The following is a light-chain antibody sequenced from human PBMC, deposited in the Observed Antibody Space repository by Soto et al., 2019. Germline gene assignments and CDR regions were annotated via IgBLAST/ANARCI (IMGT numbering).Light chain of an antibody. J-gene: IGLJ3*02. CDR2: ENY. V-gene: IGLV1-51*02. CDR3: GVWDGSLNSEV. Sequence: QSVLTQPPSVSAAPGQKVTISCSGGTSNIGSQDVSWYQQLPGTAPKLLISENYKRPSGIPDRFSGSKSGTSATLGITGLQTGHEADYFCGVWDGSLNSEVFGGGTKLTVL. CDR1: TSNIGSQD.